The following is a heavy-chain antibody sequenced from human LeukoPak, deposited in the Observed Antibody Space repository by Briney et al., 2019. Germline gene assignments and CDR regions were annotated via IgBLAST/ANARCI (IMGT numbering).Heavy chain of an antibody. Sequence: KTGGSLRLSCAACGFTFDHYAKLWVRRAPGKGLEWVLGFSWNCGSILCADHVKGRFTISRDNAKNSLYLQMNSLRAEDTALYYCAKDTTLYSSSSGAFDTWGQGTMVTVSS. CDR3: AKDTTLYSSSSGAFDT. V-gene: IGHV3-9*01. J-gene: IGHJ3*02. CDR1: GFTFDHYA. D-gene: IGHD6-6*01. CDR2: FSWNCGSI.